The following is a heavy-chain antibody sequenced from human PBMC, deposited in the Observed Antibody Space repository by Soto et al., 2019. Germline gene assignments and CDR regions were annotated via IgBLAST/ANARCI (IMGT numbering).Heavy chain of an antibody. CDR1: GFSFNFYG. V-gene: IGHV3-33*01. CDR3: ARDGTPQVFMEKGHYNYYSGMDA. J-gene: IGHJ6*02. CDR2: IWDDGNST. D-gene: IGHD3-3*01. Sequence: QMQLEESGGGVVQPGGYLRLSCGSSGFSFNFYGMHWVRQAPGKGLEGGAFIWDDGNSTLYADAVKGRFTISRDNSRGTLFLRMNSLRAEDTAVYYCARDGTPQVFMEKGHYNYYSGMDAWGQGTTVLVSS.